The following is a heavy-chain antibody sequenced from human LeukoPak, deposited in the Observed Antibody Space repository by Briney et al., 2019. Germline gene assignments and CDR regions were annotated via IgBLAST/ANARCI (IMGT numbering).Heavy chain of an antibody. CDR1: GFTFSDYY. CDR2: ISSSGSTI. V-gene: IGHV3-11*01. J-gene: IGHJ4*02. CDR3: ARIRRYASSGYYSRY. D-gene: IGHD3-22*01. Sequence: PGGSLRLSCAASGFTFSDYYMSWIRQAPGKGLEWVSYISSSGSTIYYADSVKGRFTTSRDNAKTSLYLQMNSLRAEDAAVYYCARIRRYASSGYYSRYWGQGTLVTVSS.